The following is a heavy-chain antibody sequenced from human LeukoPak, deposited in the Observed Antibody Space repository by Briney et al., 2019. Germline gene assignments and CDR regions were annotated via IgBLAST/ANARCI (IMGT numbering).Heavy chain of an antibody. Sequence: ASVKVSCKASGYTFTGYYMHWVRQAPGQGLEWMGWINPNSGGTNYAQKFQGRVTMTRDTSISTAYMELSRLRSDDTAVYYCAREARDYYDSSGKYNWFDPWGQGTLVTVSS. CDR3: AREARDYYDSSGKYNWFDP. D-gene: IGHD3-22*01. CDR2: INPNSGGT. CDR1: GYTFTGYY. V-gene: IGHV1-2*02. J-gene: IGHJ5*02.